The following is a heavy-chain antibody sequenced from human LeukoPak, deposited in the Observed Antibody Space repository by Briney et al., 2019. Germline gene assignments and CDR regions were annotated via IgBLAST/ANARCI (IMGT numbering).Heavy chain of an antibody. CDR1: GYTFTNYF. J-gene: IGHJ4*02. D-gene: IGHD4-23*01. V-gene: IGHV1-46*04. CDR2: INPSDGST. CDR3: ARDGQNDYGGDWGFDS. Sequence: SAYLSCKASGYTFTNYFLNWVRQAPGHRLECLGLINPSDGSTNYAQKLQDRVTVTRDRSTSTVYMEVSSLTSEATAVYYCARDGQNDYGGDWGFDSWGQGTLVTVSS.